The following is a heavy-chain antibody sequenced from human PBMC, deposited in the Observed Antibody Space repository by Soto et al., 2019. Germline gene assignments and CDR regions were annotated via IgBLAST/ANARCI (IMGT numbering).Heavy chain of an antibody. CDR3: ARGHTYTWHY. Sequence: PSETLSLTCAVYGGSFSDYYWSWIRQPPGKGLEWIGEINHSGSTNYSPSLESRVTVSADTSNNQFSLRLSSVTAADTAVYYCARGHTYTWHYWSQGTLVTVSS. D-gene: IGHD1-20*01. CDR1: GGSFSDYY. J-gene: IGHJ4*02. V-gene: IGHV4-34*01. CDR2: INHSGST.